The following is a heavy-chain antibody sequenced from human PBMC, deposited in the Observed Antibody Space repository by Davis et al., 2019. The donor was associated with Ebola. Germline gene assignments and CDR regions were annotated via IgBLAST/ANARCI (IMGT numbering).Heavy chain of an antibody. D-gene: IGHD4-17*01. V-gene: IGHV4-39*07. CDR1: GGSISSSSYY. J-gene: IGHJ5*02. Sequence: MPSETLSLTCTVSGGSISSSSYYWGWIRQPPGKGLEWIGSIYHSGSTYYNPSLKSRVTISVDRSKNQFSLKLSSVTAADTAVYYCASQTVTTGWFDPWGQGTLVTVSS. CDR3: ASQTVTTGWFDP. CDR2: IYHSGST.